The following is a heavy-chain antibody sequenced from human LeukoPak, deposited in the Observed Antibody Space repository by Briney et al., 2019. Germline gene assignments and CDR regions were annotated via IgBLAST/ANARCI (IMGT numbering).Heavy chain of an antibody. J-gene: IGHJ3*02. Sequence: SETLSLTCTVSGGSISSHYWSWIRQPPGKGLEWIGYIYYSGSTNYNPSLKSRVTISVDTSKNQFSLKLNSVTAADTAVYYCAREVSSSNAIDIRGQGTMVAVSS. CDR2: IYYSGST. D-gene: IGHD6-6*01. CDR1: GGSISSHY. CDR3: AREVSSSNAIDI. V-gene: IGHV4-59*11.